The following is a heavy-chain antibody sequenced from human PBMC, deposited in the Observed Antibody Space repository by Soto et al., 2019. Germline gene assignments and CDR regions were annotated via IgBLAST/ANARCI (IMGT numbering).Heavy chain of an antibody. J-gene: IGHJ5*02. CDR1: GGSISSYY. CDR2: IYYSGST. D-gene: IGHD6-19*01. Sequence: SETLSLTCTVSGGSISSYYWSWIRQPPGKGLEWIGYIYYSGSTNYNPSLKSRVTISVDTSKNQFSLKLSSVTAADTAVYYCASSGWPPILFDPWGQGTLVTVSS. CDR3: ASSGWPPILFDP. V-gene: IGHV4-59*01.